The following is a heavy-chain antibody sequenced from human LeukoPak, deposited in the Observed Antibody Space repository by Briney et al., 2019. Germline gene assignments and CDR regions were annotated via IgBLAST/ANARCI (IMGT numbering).Heavy chain of an antibody. D-gene: IGHD1-26*01. V-gene: IGHV3-74*01. CDR1: GFTFDDYA. J-gene: IGHJ4*02. CDR2: INSDGSST. CDR3: ARATRGSYGPNY. Sequence: GGSLRLSCAASGFTFDDYAMHWVRQAPGKGLVWVSRINSDGSSTSYADSVKGRFTISRDNAKNTLYLQMNSLRAEDTAVYYCARATRGSYGPNYWGQGTLVTVSS.